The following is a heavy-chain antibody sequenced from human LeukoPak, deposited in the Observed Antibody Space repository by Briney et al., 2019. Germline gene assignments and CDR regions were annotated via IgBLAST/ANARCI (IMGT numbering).Heavy chain of an antibody. CDR1: GGSFSGYY. Sequence: SETLSLTCAVYGGSFSGYYWSWIRQPPGQGLEWIGEINHSGSTNYNPSLKSRVTISVDTSKNQFSLKLSSVTAADTAVYYCARGPWYCSGGSCYSYNYWGQGTLVSVSS. V-gene: IGHV4-34*01. CDR2: INHSGST. D-gene: IGHD2-15*01. CDR3: ARGPWYCSGGSCYSYNY. J-gene: IGHJ4*02.